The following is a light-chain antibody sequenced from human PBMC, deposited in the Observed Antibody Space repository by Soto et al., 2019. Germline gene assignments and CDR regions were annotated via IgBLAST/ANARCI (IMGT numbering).Light chain of an antibody. CDR2: KAS. V-gene: IGKV1-5*03. Sequence: DIQMTQSPSTLSASVGDRVTITCRASQSIRVWLAWYQQKAGKAPNLLIYKASRLESGVPSRFSGSGSETEFTLTISGLRPGDSATYYCQQYNSYSPTFGQGTKVDI. J-gene: IGKJ1*01. CDR3: QQYNSYSPT. CDR1: QSIRVW.